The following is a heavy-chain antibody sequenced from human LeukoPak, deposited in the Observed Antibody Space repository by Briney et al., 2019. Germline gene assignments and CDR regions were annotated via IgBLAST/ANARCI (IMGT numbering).Heavy chain of an antibody. CDR2: IYTSGST. D-gene: IGHD5-12*01. J-gene: IGHJ6*03. CDR1: VRSISSYY. CDR3: ATHIDYMDV. V-gene: IGHV4-4*07. Sequence: SETLSLTCTVSVRSISSYYWSWIRDPAGKGLEWIGRIYTSGSTNYNPSLKSRVTMSVGTSKNQFALKLSSVTAADTAVYYCATHIDYMDVWGKGTTVTVSS.